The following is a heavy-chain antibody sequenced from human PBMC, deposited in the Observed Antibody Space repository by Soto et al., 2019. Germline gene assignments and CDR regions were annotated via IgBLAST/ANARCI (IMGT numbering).Heavy chain of an antibody. CDR2: IYYSGST. J-gene: IGHJ3*02. CDR1: GGSVSSGSYY. V-gene: IGHV4-61*01. CDR3: AREPLRNYYDSSGYDAFDI. Sequence: QVQLQESGPGLVKPSETLSLTCTVSGGSVSSGSYYWSWIRQPPGKGLEWIGYIYYSGSTNYNPSLKSRVTMSVDTSKNQFSLKLSSVTAADTAVYYCAREPLRNYYDSSGYDAFDIWGQGTMVTVSS. D-gene: IGHD3-22*01.